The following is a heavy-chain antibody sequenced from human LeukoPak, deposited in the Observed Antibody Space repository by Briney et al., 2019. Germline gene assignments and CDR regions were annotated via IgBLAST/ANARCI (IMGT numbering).Heavy chain of an antibody. J-gene: IGHJ4*02. D-gene: IGHD2-8*02. Sequence: GSLRLSCAASGFTFSSYAMSWVRQAPGKGLEWVSAISGGGGSTYYTDSVKGRFTISRDNSKNTLYLQMNSLRAEDTAVYYCAKVGESGGVWKYYFDYWGQGTLVTVSS. V-gene: IGHV3-23*01. CDR2: ISGGGGST. CDR1: GFTFSSYA. CDR3: AKVGESGGVWKYYFDY.